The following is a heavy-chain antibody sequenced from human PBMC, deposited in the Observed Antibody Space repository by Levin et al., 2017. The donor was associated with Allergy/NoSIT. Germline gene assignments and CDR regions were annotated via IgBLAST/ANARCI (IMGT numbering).Heavy chain of an antibody. Sequence: LRLSCTVSGGSISSGDYYWSWIRQPPGKGLEWIGYIYYSGSTYYNPSLKSRVTISVDTSKNQFSLKLSSVTAADTAVYYCARAHVDIVATAGGYYGMDVWGQGTTVTVSS. CDR2: IYYSGST. J-gene: IGHJ6*02. CDR1: GGSISSGDYY. CDR3: ARAHVDIVATAGGYYGMDV. V-gene: IGHV4-30-4*01. D-gene: IGHD5-12*01.